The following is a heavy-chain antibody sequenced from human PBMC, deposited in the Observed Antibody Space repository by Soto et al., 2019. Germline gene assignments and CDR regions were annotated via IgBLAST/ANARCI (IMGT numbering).Heavy chain of an antibody. CDR2: ISYDGSNK. J-gene: IGHJ6*02. CDR1: GFTFSSYG. Sequence: QVQLVESGGGVVQPGRSLRLSCAASGFTFSSYGMHWVRQAPGKGLEWVAVISYDGSNKYYADSVKGRFTISRDNSKNTLYLQMNSLRAEDTAVYYCAKDQRPVVLEWLLDYYYYGMDVWGQGTTVTVSS. CDR3: AKDQRPVVLEWLLDYYYYGMDV. V-gene: IGHV3-30*18. D-gene: IGHD3-3*01.